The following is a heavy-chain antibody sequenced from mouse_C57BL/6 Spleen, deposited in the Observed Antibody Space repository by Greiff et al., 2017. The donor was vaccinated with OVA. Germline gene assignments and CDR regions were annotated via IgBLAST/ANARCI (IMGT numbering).Heavy chain of an antibody. V-gene: IGHV1-18*01. Sequence: EVQLQQSGPELVKPGASVKIPCKASGYTFTDYNMDWVKQSHGKSLEWIGDINPNNGGTIYNQKFKGKATLTVDKSSSTAYIELRSLTSEDTAVYYGARRYYGYDSYYYAMDYWGQGTSVTVSS. J-gene: IGHJ4*01. CDR3: ARRYYGYDSYYYAMDY. CDR1: GYTFTDYN. CDR2: INPNNGGT. D-gene: IGHD2-2*01.